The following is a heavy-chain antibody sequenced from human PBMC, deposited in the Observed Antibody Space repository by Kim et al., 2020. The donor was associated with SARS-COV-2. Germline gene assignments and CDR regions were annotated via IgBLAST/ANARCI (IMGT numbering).Heavy chain of an antibody. Sequence: GGSLRLSCAASGFTFNTYGMHWVRQAPGKGLEWVSLISYDGSNKYYADSVKGRFTISGDNSKNTLYLQMNSLRIEDTDVYYWAKSFSGSSFGYDYWGQGTPVTV. V-gene: IGHV3-30*18. J-gene: IGHJ4*02. CDR3: AKSFSGSSFGYDY. CDR2: ISYDGSNK. D-gene: IGHD1-26*01. CDR1: GFTFNTYG.